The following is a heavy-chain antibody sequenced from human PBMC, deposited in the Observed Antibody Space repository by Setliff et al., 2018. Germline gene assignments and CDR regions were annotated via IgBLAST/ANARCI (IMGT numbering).Heavy chain of an antibody. CDR2: AYYNGDS. V-gene: IGHV4-39*01. Sequence: SETLSLTCTVSCGSLSGSLRGYAVFWGWIRQSPGKELEWIGSAYYNGDSYYNPSLKSRVTMSVDTSRNQFSLHLISVTAADTAVYYCARHVGTRSRGYNYYYYFMDVWGKGTTVTVSS. J-gene: IGHJ6*03. D-gene: IGHD3-10*01. CDR1: CGSLSGSLRGYAVF. CDR3: ARHVGTRSRGYNYYYYFMDV.